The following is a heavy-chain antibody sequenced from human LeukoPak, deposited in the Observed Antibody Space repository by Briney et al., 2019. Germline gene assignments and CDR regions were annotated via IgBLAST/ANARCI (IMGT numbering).Heavy chain of an antibody. CDR1: GFTFSSYG. V-gene: IGHV3-30*18. D-gene: IGHD2-21*01. CDR3: AKDLNRGLPDY. CDR2: VSYDGSK. Sequence: GGSLRLSCAASGFTFSSYGMHWVRQAPGKGLEWVAVVSYDGSKYYADSVKGRFTISRDNSKNTLHLQMSSLRAEDTAVYYCAKDLNRGLPDYWGQGTLVTVSS. J-gene: IGHJ4*02.